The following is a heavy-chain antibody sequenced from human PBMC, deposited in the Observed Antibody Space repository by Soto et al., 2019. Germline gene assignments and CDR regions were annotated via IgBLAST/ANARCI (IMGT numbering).Heavy chain of an antibody. D-gene: IGHD5-12*01. J-gene: IGHJ5*02. V-gene: IGHV1-69*13. CDR2: IIPIFGTA. CDR3: AGRGDGYNYFGP. CDR1: GGTFSSYA. Sequence: SVKVSCKASGGTFSSYAISWVRQAPGQGLEWMGGIIPIFGTANYAQKFQGRVTITADESTSTAYMELSSLRSEDTAVYHCAGRGDGYNYFGPWGQGTLVTVSS.